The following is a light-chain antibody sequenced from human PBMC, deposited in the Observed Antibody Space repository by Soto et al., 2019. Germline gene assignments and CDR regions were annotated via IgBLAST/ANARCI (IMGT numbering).Light chain of an antibody. J-gene: IGLJ2*01. CDR3: AAWDASLNGPV. V-gene: IGLV1-44*01. CDR1: NSNIGRNT. CDR2: TNN. Sequence: QSVLSQPPSASGTPGQRVIISCSGSNSNIGRNTVNWYQLLPGTAPNLLIYTNNQRPSGVPDRFSASKSGTSASLAISGRQSEDEADYYCAAWDASLNGPVFGGGTKVTVL.